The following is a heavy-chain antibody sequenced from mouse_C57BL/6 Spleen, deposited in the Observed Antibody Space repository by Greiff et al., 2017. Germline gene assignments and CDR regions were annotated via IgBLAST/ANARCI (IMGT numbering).Heavy chain of an antibody. D-gene: IGHD1-1*01. CDR1: GFNIKDDY. CDR2: IDPENGDT. V-gene: IGHV14-4*01. J-gene: IGHJ2*01. Sequence: VQLKQSGAELVRPGASVKLSCTASGFNIKDDYMHWVKQRPEQGLEWIGWIDPENGDTEYASKFQGKATITADTSSNTAYLQLSSLTSEDTAVYCCTTVYYYGSPDYWGQGTTLTVSS. CDR3: TTVYYYGSPDY.